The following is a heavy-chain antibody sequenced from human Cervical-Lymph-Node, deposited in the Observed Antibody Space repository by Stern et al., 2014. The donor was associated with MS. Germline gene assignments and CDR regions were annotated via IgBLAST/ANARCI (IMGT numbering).Heavy chain of an antibody. Sequence: MQLEESGAEVKKPGASVKVSCKASGYTFTSYGISWVRQDHGQGLEGMGWISGYNGNTNYAQKLQGRVTMTTDTSTSTTYMELRSLRSDDTAVYYCARGLLGSENAFDIWGQGTMVTVSS. CDR3: ARGLLGSENAFDI. V-gene: IGHV1-18*01. J-gene: IGHJ3*02. CDR2: ISGYNGNT. CDR1: GYTFTSYG. D-gene: IGHD2-15*01.